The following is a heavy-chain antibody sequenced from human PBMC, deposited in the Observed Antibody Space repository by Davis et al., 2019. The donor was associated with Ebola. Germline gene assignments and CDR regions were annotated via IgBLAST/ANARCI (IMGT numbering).Heavy chain of an antibody. J-gene: IGHJ6*04. Sequence: ASVKVSCNASPYSFTPSSISWVRQAPGQGLEWMEWISAYNGNTNYAQKLQGRVTMTTDTSTSTAYMELRSLRSDDTAVYYCARDGMITFGGPHYYGMEVRGKGTTV. CDR1: PYSFTPSS. CDR2: ISAYNGNT. CDR3: ARDGMITFGGPHYYGMEV. V-gene: IGHV1-18*01. D-gene: IGHD3-16*01.